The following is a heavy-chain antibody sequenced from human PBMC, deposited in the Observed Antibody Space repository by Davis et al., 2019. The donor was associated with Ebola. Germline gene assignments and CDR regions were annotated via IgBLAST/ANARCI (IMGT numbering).Heavy chain of an antibody. V-gene: IGHV1-46*03. D-gene: IGHD2-15*01. CDR1: GYTFTGYY. J-gene: IGHJ6*02. CDR2: INPSGGST. Sequence: AASVKVSCKASGYTFTGYYMHWVRQAPGQGLEWMGIINPSGGSTSYAQKFQGRVTMTRDTSTSTVYMELSSLRSEDTAVYYCAREELVVVAATHHATDYYYYGMDVWGQGTTVTVSS. CDR3: AREELVVVAATHHATDYYYYGMDV.